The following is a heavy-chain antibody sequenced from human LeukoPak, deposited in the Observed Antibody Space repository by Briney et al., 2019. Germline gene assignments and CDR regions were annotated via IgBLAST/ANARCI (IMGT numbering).Heavy chain of an antibody. D-gene: IGHD6-13*01. CDR2: IYYSGST. CDR1: GGSISSSSYY. Sequence: SETLSLTCTVSGGSISSSSYYWGWIRQPPGKGLEWIGSIYYSGSTYYNPSLKSRVTISVGTSKNQFSLKLSSVTAADTAVYYCARHAPPYSSSWYRYYFDYWGQGTLVTVSS. J-gene: IGHJ4*02. CDR3: ARHAPPYSSSWYRYYFDY. V-gene: IGHV4-39*01.